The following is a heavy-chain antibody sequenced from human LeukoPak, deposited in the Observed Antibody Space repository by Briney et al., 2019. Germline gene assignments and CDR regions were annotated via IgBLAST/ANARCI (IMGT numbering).Heavy chain of an antibody. CDR1: GYRFTSYW. CDR2: IDPSDSFT. CDR3: ARFSPPYFSDSSGYSEYFQH. J-gene: IGHJ1*01. D-gene: IGHD3-22*01. V-gene: IGHV5-10-1*01. Sequence: GESLQISCKGSGYRFTSYWISWVGQMPGKGLEWMGRIDPSDSFTNYSPSFQGHVTISAAKSINTSYLQWSSLKASDTAMYYCARFSPPYFSDSSGYSEYFQHWGQGTLVTVSS.